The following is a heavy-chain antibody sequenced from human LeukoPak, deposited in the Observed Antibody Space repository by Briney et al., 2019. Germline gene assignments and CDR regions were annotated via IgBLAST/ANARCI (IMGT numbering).Heavy chain of an antibody. J-gene: IGHJ4*02. CDR2: ISTSGTTI. Sequence: PGGSLRLSCAASGFTFSSFEMKWVRQAPGKGLEWVSYISTSGTTIYYADSVKGRFTISRDNAKNTLYLQMNSLRAEDTAVYYCARDFKYSGYELDYWGQGTLVTVSS. CDR1: GFTFSSFE. V-gene: IGHV3-48*03. CDR3: ARDFKYSGYELDY. D-gene: IGHD5-12*01.